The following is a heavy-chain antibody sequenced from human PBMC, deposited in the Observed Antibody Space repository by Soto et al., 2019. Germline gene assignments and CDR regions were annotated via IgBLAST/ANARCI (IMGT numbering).Heavy chain of an antibody. Sequence: QVQLQESGPGLVKPSETLSLTCTVSGGSISSYYWSWIRQPPGKGLEWIGYIYYSGSTNYNPSLKRRVTISVDTSKTQFSLKLSSVTAADTAVYYCARGLRIAAAVPPWFDPWGQGTLVTVSS. CDR1: GGSISSYY. CDR2: IYYSGST. CDR3: ARGLRIAAAVPPWFDP. D-gene: IGHD6-13*01. J-gene: IGHJ5*02. V-gene: IGHV4-59*01.